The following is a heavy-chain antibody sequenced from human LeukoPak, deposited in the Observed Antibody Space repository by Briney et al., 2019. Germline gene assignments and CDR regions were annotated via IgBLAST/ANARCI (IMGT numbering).Heavy chain of an antibody. CDR2: IFYSGTT. J-gene: IGHJ4*02. CDR1: GGSISSSSYY. V-gene: IGHV4-39*01. Sequence: RSETLSLTCTVSGGSISSSSYYWGWIRQPPGKGLEWIGNIFYSGTTYYNPSLKSRVTISVDTSKNQFSLKMRSVTAADTAVYYCARGSGYSSFDYWGQGTLVTVSS. D-gene: IGHD6-19*01. CDR3: ARGSGYSSFDY.